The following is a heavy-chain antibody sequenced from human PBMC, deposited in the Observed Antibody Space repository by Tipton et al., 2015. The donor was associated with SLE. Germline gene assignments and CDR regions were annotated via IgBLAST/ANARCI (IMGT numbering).Heavy chain of an antibody. D-gene: IGHD3-10*01. CDR2: TYYMSKWYN. J-gene: IGHJ4*02. V-gene: IGHV6-1*01. CDR1: GDSVSSNSAA. Sequence: GLVKPSQTLSLTCAISGDSVSSNSAAWNWIRQSPSRGLEWLGRTYYMSKWYNDYAVSVKSRIIINPDTSKNQFSLQLTSVTPEDTAVYYCARVGDYYNSGSRVFDHWGQGILVTVSS. CDR3: ARVGDYYNSGSRVFDH.